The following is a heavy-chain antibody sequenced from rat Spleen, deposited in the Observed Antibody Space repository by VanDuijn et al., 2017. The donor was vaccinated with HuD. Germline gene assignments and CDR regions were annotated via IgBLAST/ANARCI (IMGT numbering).Heavy chain of an antibody. CDR1: GFTFSDYY. D-gene: IGHD1-10*01. CDR2: LSYDATAP. V-gene: IGHV5-29*01. Sequence: EVQLVESDGGLVQPGRSLKLSCAASGFTFSDYYMAWVRQAPTKGLEWVATLSYDATAPYYRDSVKGRFNISRDNAKTTLYLKMDSLRYEDTATDYWARNNVTTGDYFDYWGQGVMVTVSS. CDR3: ARNNVTTGDYFDY. J-gene: IGHJ2*01.